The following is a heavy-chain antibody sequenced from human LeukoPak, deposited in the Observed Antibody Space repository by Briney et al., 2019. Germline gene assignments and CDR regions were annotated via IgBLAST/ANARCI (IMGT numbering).Heavy chain of an antibody. D-gene: IGHD3-16*01. Sequence: SETLSLTCTVSGGSISSSTYYWGWIRRPPGKGLEWIGSIYYSGSTYYNPSLKSRVTVSVDTSKNQFSLKLSSVTAADTAVYYCVRGSTLRHYQYWGQGTLVTVSS. J-gene: IGHJ4*02. CDR2: IYYSGST. V-gene: IGHV4-39*01. CDR3: VRGSTLRHYQY. CDR1: GGSISSSTYY.